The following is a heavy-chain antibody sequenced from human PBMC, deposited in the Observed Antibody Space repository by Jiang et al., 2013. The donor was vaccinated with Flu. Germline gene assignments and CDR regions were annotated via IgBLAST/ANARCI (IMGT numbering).Heavy chain of an antibody. V-gene: IGHV3-23*01. CDR3: AKVAEGFLEWSRLDY. J-gene: IGHJ4*02. CDR2: IGSSGRTT. Sequence: VQLLESGGNLVQPGGSLRLSCAASGFTFTNYAMNWVRQAPGKGLEWVSFIGSSGRTTYYADSVRGRFTISRDTSKNTLYLQMNSLSTEDTAVYYCAKVAEGFLEWSRLDYWGQGSLVTVSS. D-gene: IGHD3-3*01. CDR1: GFTFTNYA.